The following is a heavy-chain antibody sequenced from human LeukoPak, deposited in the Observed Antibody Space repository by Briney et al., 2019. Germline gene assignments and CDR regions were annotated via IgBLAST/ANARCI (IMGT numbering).Heavy chain of an antibody. Sequence: SETLSLTCTVSGGSISTYYWSWIRQPPGKGLEWIGYIYNSGSTNYNPSLQSRVTISVDTSKNQFSLKLSSVTAADTAVYYCARHLYDYVWGSYTPDYWGQGTLVTVSS. J-gene: IGHJ4*02. D-gene: IGHD3-16*01. CDR2: IYNSGST. CDR3: ARHLYDYVWGSYTPDY. V-gene: IGHV4-59*08. CDR1: GGSISTYY.